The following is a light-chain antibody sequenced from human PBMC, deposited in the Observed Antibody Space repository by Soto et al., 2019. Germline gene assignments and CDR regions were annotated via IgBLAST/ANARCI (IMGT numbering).Light chain of an antibody. J-gene: IGLJ1*01. CDR3: CSYAGSSTVV. V-gene: IGLV2-23*01. CDR2: EDS. CDR1: SSDVGSYTL. Sequence: QSALNQPASVSGSPGQSITISCTGTSSDVGSYTLVSWYQQHPGKAPKLMIYEDSKRPSGVSNRFSGSKSGNTASLTISGLQGEDEADYYCCSYAGSSTVVFGTGTKVTVL.